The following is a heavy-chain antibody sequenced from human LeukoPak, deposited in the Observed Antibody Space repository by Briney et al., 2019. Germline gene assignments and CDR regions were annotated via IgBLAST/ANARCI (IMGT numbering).Heavy chain of an antibody. CDR3: ARANLIAAANWVDP. CDR1: GYTFTSYD. V-gene: IGHV1-8*03. D-gene: IGHD6-13*01. CDR2: MNPNSGNT. Sequence: ASVKVSCKASGYTFTSYDINWVRQATGQGLEWMGWMNPNSGNTGYAQKFQGRVTITRNTSISTAYMELSSLRSEDTAVYYCARANLIAAANWVDPWGQGTPVTVSS. J-gene: IGHJ5*02.